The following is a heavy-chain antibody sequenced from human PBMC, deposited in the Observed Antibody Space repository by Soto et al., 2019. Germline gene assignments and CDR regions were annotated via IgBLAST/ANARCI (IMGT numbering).Heavy chain of an antibody. J-gene: IGHJ4*02. CDR3: ARAHPPPVAYFDY. CDR1: GGSISSGGYY. V-gene: IGHV4-31*03. CDR2: IYYSGST. Sequence: PSETLSLTCTVSGGSISSGGYYWSWIRQHPGKGLEWIGYIYYSGSTYYNPSLKSRVTISVDTSKNQFSLKLSSVTAADTAVYYCARAHPPPVAYFDYWGQGTLVTVSS.